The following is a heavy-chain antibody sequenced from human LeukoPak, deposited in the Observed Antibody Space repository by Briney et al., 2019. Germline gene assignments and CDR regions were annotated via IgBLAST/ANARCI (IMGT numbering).Heavy chain of an antibody. D-gene: IGHD2-2*01. Sequence: GASVKVSCKASGYTFTGYYMHWVRQAPGQGLEWMGWINPNSGGTNYVQKFQGRVTMTRDTSISTAYMELSRLRSDDTAVYYCARDLPPVYCSSTSCLLGGYYYYGMDVWGQGTTVTVSS. J-gene: IGHJ6*02. CDR3: ARDLPPVYCSSTSCLLGGYYYYGMDV. V-gene: IGHV1-2*02. CDR1: GYTFTGYY. CDR2: INPNSGGT.